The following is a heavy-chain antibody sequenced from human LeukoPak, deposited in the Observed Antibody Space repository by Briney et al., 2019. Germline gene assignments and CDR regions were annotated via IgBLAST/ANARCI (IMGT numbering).Heavy chain of an antibody. D-gene: IGHD3-10*01. CDR3: ARLYGSGSYYNDFDY. V-gene: IGHV4-31*03. J-gene: IGHJ4*02. Sequence: SQTLSLTCTVSGGSISSGGYYWGWIRQHPGKGLEWIGYIYYSGSTYYNPSLKSRVTISVDTSKNQFSLKLSSVTAADTAVYYCARLYGSGSYYNDFDYWGQGTLVTVSS. CDR2: IYYSGST. CDR1: GGSISSGGYY.